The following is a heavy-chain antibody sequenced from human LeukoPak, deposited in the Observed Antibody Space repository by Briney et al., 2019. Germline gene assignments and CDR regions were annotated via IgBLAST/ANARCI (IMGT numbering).Heavy chain of an antibody. CDR2: IYTSGST. V-gene: IGHV4-4*07. Sequence: SETLSLTCAVSGGSISSYYWSWIRQPAGKGLEWIGRIYTSGSTNYNPSLKSRVTMSVDTSKNQFSLKLSSVTAADTAVYYCARAKTSYCSSTSCYAVGDYYYYYYMDVWGKGTTVTVSS. D-gene: IGHD2-2*01. CDR3: ARAKTSYCSSTSCYAVGDYYYYYYMDV. J-gene: IGHJ6*03. CDR1: GGSISSYY.